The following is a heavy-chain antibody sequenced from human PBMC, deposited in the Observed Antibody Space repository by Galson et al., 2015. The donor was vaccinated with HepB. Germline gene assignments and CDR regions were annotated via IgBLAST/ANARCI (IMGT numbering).Heavy chain of an antibody. CDR3: AKGPLMTTVTTYFDY. CDR2: ISWNSGSI. D-gene: IGHD4-17*01. Sequence: SLRLSCAASGFTFDDYAMHWVRQAPGKGLEWVSGISWNSGSIGYADSVKGRFTISRDNAKNSLYLQMNGLRAEDTALYYCAKGPLMTTVTTYFDYWGQGTLVTVSS. V-gene: IGHV3-9*01. CDR1: GFTFDDYA. J-gene: IGHJ4*02.